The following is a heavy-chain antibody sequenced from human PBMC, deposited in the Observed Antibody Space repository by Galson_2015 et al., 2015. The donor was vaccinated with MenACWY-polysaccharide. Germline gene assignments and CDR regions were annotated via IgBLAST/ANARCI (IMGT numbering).Heavy chain of an antibody. J-gene: IGHJ4*02. CDR3: ARDYGRGFLSRGEY. D-gene: IGHD3-3*01. Sequence: SLRLSCAGSGFSFSNYWMSWVRQAPGKGLEWVANIKEDGSEKNYVDSVKGRFIISRDNAKNSLYLQMNSLRAEETAVYYCARDYGRGFLSRGEYWGQGTLVTVSS. CDR2: IKEDGSEK. CDR1: GFSFSNYW. V-gene: IGHV3-7*01.